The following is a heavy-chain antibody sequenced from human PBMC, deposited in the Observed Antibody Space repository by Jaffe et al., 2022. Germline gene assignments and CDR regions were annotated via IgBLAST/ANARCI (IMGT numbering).Heavy chain of an antibody. J-gene: IGHJ6*03. V-gene: IGHV3-49*04. Sequence: EVQLVESGGGLVQPGRSLRLSCTASGFTFGDYAMSWVRQAPGKGLEWVGFIRSKAYGGTTEYAASVKGRFTISRDDSKSIAYLQMNSLKTEDTAVYYCTTFLNWSYYYYYYMDVWGKGTTVTVSS. CDR3: TTFLNWSYYYYYYMDV. CDR1: GFTFGDYA. D-gene: IGHD1-20*01. CDR2: IRSKAYGGTT.